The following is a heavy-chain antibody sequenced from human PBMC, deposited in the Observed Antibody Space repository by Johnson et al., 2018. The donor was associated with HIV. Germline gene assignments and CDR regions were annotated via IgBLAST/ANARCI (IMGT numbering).Heavy chain of an antibody. D-gene: IGHD2-2*01. CDR3: TTAIVVVPAAIFIGGGDRSPDAFDI. V-gene: IGHV3-30-3*01. CDR2: ISYDGSNK. J-gene: IGHJ3*02. CDR1: GFTFSSYA. Sequence: QVQLVESGGGVVQPGRSLRLSCAASGFTFSSYAMHWVRQAPGKGLEWVAVISYDGSNKYYADSVKGRFSISRDNAKNSLYLHMNSLKTEDTAVYYCTTAIVVVPAAIFIGGGDRSPDAFDIWGQGTLVTVSS.